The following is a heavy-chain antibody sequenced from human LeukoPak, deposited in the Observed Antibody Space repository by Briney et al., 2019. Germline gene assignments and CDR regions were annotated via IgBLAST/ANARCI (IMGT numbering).Heavy chain of an antibody. CDR3: AKVAITMVRGVISPIDY. J-gene: IGHJ4*02. CDR2: ISGSGGST. D-gene: IGHD3-10*01. CDR1: GFTFSSYA. V-gene: IGHV3-23*01. Sequence: GGSLRLSCAASGFTFSSYAMSWVREAPGKGLEWVSAISGSGGSTYYADSVKGRFTISRDNSKNTLYLQMNSLRAEDTAVYYCAKVAITMVRGVISPIDYWGQGTLVTVSS.